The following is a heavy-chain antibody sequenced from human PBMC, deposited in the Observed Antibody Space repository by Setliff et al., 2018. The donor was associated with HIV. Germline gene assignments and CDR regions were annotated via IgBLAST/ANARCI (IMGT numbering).Heavy chain of an antibody. J-gene: IGHJ4*02. Sequence: GGSLRLSCTASGFTVSRNYMSWVRQAPGKGLEWVSVIYTGGSTSYADSVKGRFTISRDNAKNSVYLQMNSLRVEDTAVYYCARDLGYTYGHFDYWGQGTLVTVSS. CDR1: GFTVSRNY. CDR2: IYTGGST. V-gene: IGHV3-66*01. D-gene: IGHD5-18*01. CDR3: ARDLGYTYGHFDY.